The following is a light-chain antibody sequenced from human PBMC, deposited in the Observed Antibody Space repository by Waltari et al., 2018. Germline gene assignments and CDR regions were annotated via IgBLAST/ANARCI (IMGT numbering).Light chain of an antibody. CDR1: SSDVGGYTS. Sequence: QSALTQPASVSGSPGQSITISCTGSSSDVGGYTSVPWYQQYPGKAPKLMIYDVSNRPSGVSNRFSGSKSGNTASLTISGLQAEDEADYYCSSYTTSSTLGFGGGTKLTVL. CDR3: SSYTTSSTLG. V-gene: IGLV2-14*03. J-gene: IGLJ2*01. CDR2: DVS.